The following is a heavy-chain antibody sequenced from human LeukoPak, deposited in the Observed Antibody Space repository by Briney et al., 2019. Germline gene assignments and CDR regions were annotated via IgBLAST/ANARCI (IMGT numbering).Heavy chain of an antibody. D-gene: IGHD2-21*01. CDR2: IYYSGST. V-gene: IGHV4-59*08. J-gene: IGHJ6*02. CDR1: GGSISSYY. CDR3: ARITFVVEGYGMDV. Sequence: SETLSLTCTVSGGSISSYYWSWIRQPPGKGLEWIGYIYYSGSTNYNPSLKSRVTISVDTSKNQFSLSLSSVTAADTAVYYCARITFVVEGYGMDVWGQGTTVTVSS.